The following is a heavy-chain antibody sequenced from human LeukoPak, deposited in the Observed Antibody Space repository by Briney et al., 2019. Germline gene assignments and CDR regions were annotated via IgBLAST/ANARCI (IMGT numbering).Heavy chain of an antibody. CDR2: IIPIFGTA. J-gene: IGHJ4*02. CDR1: GGTFSSYA. D-gene: IGHD4-11*01. Sequence: SVKVSCKASGGTFSSYAISWVRQAPGQGLEWMGRIIPIFGTANYAQKFQGRVTITTDESTSTAYMELSSLRPEDTAVYYCARAPYSNALYDYWGQGTLVTVSS. CDR3: ARAPYSNALYDY. V-gene: IGHV1-69*05.